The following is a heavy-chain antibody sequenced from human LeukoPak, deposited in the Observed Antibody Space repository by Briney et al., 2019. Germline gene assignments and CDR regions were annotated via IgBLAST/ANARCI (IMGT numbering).Heavy chain of an antibody. CDR1: GYSFTSYW. J-gene: IGHJ4*02. V-gene: IGHV5-51*01. Sequence: GESLKISCKGSGYSFTSYWIGWVRQMPGKGLEWMGIIYPGDSDTRYSPSFQGQVTISADKSISTAYLQWSSLKASDTAMYYCARRITIFGVVNYFDYWGQGTLVTASS. D-gene: IGHD3-3*01. CDR2: IYPGDSDT. CDR3: ARRITIFGVVNYFDY.